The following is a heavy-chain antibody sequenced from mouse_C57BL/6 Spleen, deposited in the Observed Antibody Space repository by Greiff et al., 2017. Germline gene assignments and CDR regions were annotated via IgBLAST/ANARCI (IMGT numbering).Heavy chain of an antibody. V-gene: IGHV2-9-1*01. CDR2: IWTGGGT. D-gene: IGHD2-4*01. CDR1: GFSLTSYA. CDR3: ARNDYDAEWYAY. Sequence: VKVVESGPGLVAPSQSLSITCTVSGFSLTSYAISWVRQPPGKGLEWLGAIWTGGGTNYNSALKSRLSISKDNSKSQVFLKMNSLQTDDTAGDYCARNDYDAEWYAYWGQGTLVTVSA. J-gene: IGHJ3*01.